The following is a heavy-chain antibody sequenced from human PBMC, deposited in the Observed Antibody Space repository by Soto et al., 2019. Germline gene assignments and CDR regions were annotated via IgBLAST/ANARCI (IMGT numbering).Heavy chain of an antibody. D-gene: IGHD6-13*01. CDR2: IHHSGSVFESGST. Sequence: PSETLSLTCAVSGSSITITYYWGWVRQPPGKGLEWIGSIHHSGSVFESGSTHYNPSFKIRVTISADTSKNQFSLKLTSVTAADTAVYFCARNSSSSYFDYWGQGNMVTVYS. V-gene: IGHV4-38-2*01. CDR1: GSSITITYY. CDR3: ARNSSSSYFDY. J-gene: IGHJ4*02.